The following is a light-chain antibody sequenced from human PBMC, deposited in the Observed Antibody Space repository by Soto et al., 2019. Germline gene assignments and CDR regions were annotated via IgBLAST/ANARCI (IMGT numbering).Light chain of an antibody. Sequence: QSALTQPPSASGSPGQSVTISCTGTSSDVGGYNYASWYQQHPGKAPKLMIYEVSKRPSGVPDRFSGSKSGNTASLTVSGLQAEDEADYYCSSYAGSNNYVFGTGTKLTVL. CDR3: SSYAGSNNYV. J-gene: IGLJ1*01. CDR2: EVS. CDR1: SSDVGGYNY. V-gene: IGLV2-8*01.